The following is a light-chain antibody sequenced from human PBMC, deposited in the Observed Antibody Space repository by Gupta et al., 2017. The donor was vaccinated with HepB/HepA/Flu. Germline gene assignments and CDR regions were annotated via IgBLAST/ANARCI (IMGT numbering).Light chain of an antibody. Sequence: DLHMTHSPSSLSSSVGDRVTIPCRASQSISHYLKWYQQKPGKAPKLLIYGASTLQSGVPSRFSGSGSGTDFTLTISKLQPEDFAIYYCQQSYDTPCSFGQGTKLEIK. V-gene: IGKV1-39*01. CDR2: GAS. CDR1: QSISHY. CDR3: QQSYDTPCS. J-gene: IGKJ2*04.